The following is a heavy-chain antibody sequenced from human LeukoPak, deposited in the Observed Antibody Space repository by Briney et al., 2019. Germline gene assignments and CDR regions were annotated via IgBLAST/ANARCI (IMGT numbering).Heavy chain of an antibody. J-gene: IGHJ3*02. CDR1: GYTFTGYY. D-gene: IGHD3-3*01. V-gene: IGHV1-2*02. CDR3: ARGTDYDFWSGESLDAFDI. Sequence: ASVKVSCKASGYTFTGYYMHWVRQAPGQGLEWMGWINPNSGGTNYAQKFQGRVTMTRDTSISTAYMELSRLRSDGTAVYYCARGTDYDFWSGESLDAFDIWGQGTMVTVSS. CDR2: INPNSGGT.